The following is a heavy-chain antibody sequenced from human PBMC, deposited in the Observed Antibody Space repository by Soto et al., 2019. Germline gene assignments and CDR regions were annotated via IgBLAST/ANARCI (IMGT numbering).Heavy chain of an antibody. CDR2: IYDSGTT. D-gene: IGHD2-21*02. J-gene: IGHJ3*02. Sequence: QVQLQESGPGLEKASETLSLTCTVSGGSTSGYYWSWIRQPPGKGLEWIGFIYDSGTTNYNPSLKSRGTISIDTSKNQFSLKLTSVTAADTAVYYCARVSHIVVVPAVRGAFDIWGQGTMITVPS. CDR1: GGSTSGYY. CDR3: ARVSHIVVVPAVRGAFDI. V-gene: IGHV4-59*01.